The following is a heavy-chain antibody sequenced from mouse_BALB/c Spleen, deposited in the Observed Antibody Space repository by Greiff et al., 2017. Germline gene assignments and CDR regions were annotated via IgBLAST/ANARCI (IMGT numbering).Heavy chain of an antibody. Sequence: EVQVVESGGGLVQPGGSRKLSCAASGFTFSDYGMAWVRQAPGKGPEWVAFISNLAYSIYYADTVTGRFTISRENAKNTLYLEMSSLRSEDTAMYYCARAYDYLYYAMDYWGQGTSVTVSS. J-gene: IGHJ4*01. CDR3: ARAYDYLYYAMDY. V-gene: IGHV5-15*02. CDR2: ISNLAYSI. D-gene: IGHD2-4*01. CDR1: GFTFSDYG.